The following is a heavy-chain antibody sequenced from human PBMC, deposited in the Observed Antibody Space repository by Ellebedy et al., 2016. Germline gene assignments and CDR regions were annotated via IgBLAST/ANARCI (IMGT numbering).Heavy chain of an antibody. J-gene: IGHJ4*02. D-gene: IGHD6-19*01. CDR2: ISFDGNAK. CDR3: AKETSGWRKYFHY. Sequence: GESLKISXAASEFTFASYGMHWVRQAPGKGLEWVAVISFDGNAKSYADSVKGRFTISRDNSKNTLYLQMNSLRAEDTAVYYCAKETSGWRKYFHYWGQGTLVTVSS. CDR1: EFTFASYG. V-gene: IGHV3-30*18.